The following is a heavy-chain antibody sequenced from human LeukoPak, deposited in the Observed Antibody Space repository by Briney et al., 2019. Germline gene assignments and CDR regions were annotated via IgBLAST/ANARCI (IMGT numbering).Heavy chain of an antibody. D-gene: IGHD3-10*01. CDR2: IYYSGST. V-gene: IGHV4-59*01. Sequence: SETLSLTCTVSGGSISSYYWRWIRQPPGKGLEWIGYIYYSGSTNYNPSLKSRVTISVDTSKNQFSLKLSSVTAADTAVYYCARGPDYYGSGSYYISDAFDIWGQGTMVTVSS. CDR1: GGSISSYY. J-gene: IGHJ3*02. CDR3: ARGPDYYGSGSYYISDAFDI.